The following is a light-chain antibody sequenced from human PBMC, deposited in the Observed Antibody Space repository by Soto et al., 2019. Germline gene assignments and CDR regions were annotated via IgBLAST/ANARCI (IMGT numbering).Light chain of an antibody. CDR3: QQYNNWPPIT. CDR1: QSVSSN. V-gene: IGKV3D-15*01. J-gene: IGKJ5*01. Sequence: EIVLTPSPGTLSLSPGERATLSCRASQSVSSNFLAWYQEKPGQAPRLLIYDASTRATGIPARFSGSGSGTEFTLIISSLQSEDFAVYYCQQYNNWPPITFGQGTRLEIK. CDR2: DAS.